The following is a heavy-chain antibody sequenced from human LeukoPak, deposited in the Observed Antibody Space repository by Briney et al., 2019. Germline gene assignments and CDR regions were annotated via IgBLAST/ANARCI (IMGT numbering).Heavy chain of an antibody. V-gene: IGHV4-34*01. CDR1: GVSISGYY. CDR3: ARGSRSNYLEVYYYYGMDV. D-gene: IGHD4-11*01. CDR2: INHSGST. J-gene: IGHJ6*02. Sequence: PSETLSLTCAVYGVSISGYYWSWIRQPPGKGRKWRGEINHSGSTNYNPSLKSRVTISVDTSKNQFYLKLSSVTAADTAVYYCARGSRSNYLEVYYYYGMDVWGQGTTVTVSS.